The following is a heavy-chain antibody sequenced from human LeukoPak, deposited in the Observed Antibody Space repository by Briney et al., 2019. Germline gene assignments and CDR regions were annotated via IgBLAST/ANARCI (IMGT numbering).Heavy chain of an antibody. Sequence: SETLSLTCTVSGGSISSYYWSWIRQPPGKGLEWIGYIYYSGSTNYNPSLKSRVTISVDTSKNQFSLKLSSVTAADTAVYYCARVGSDCSGGSCYSNFDYWAREPWSPSPQ. CDR1: GGSISSYY. CDR3: ARVGSDCSGGSCYSNFDY. CDR2: IYYSGST. D-gene: IGHD2-15*01. J-gene: IGHJ4*02. V-gene: IGHV4-59*01.